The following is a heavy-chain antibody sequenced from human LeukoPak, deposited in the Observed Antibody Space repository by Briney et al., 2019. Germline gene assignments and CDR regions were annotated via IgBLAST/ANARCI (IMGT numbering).Heavy chain of an antibody. V-gene: IGHV1-46*01. CDR2: INPSGGNT. CDR3: ARDEMDSLDY. CDR1: GYTFTSYY. Sequence: ASVKVSCKASGYTFTSYYLHWVRQAPGQGLEWMGIINPSGGNTNYAQKFQDRVTMTRDTSTSTVYMQLSSLRSEDTAVYYCARDEMDSLDYWGQGTLATVSS. J-gene: IGHJ4*02. D-gene: IGHD5-24*01.